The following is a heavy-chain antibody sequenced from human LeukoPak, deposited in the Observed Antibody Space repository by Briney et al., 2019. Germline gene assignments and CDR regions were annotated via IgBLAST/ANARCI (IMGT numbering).Heavy chain of an antibody. V-gene: IGHV4-39*07. CDR3: ARGDSPYSSGWYERRRYYFDY. CDR2: INHSGST. J-gene: IGHJ4*02. CDR1: GGSISSSSYY. D-gene: IGHD6-19*01. Sequence: PSETLSLTCTVSGGSISSSSYYWSWIRQPPGKGLEWIGEINHSGSTNYNLSLKSRVTISVDTSKNQFSLKLSSVTAADTAVYYCARGDSPYSSGWYERRRYYFDYWGQGTLVTVSS.